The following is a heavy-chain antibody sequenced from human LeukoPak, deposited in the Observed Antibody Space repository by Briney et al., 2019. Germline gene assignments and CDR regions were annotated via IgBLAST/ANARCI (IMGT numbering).Heavy chain of an antibody. CDR3: ATMRRLEPYFAY. J-gene: IGHJ4*02. CDR2: ISSSSSYI. CDR1: GFTFSSYS. Sequence: GGSLRLSCAASGFTFSSYSMNWVRQAPGKGLEWVSSISSSSSYIYYADSVKGRFTISRDNAKNSLYLQMNSPRAEDTAVYYCATMRRLEPYFAYWGQGTLVTVSS. V-gene: IGHV3-21*01. D-gene: IGHD1-1*01.